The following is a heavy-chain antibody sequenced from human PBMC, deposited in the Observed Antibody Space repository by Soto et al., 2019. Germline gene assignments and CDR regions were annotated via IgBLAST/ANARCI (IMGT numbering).Heavy chain of an antibody. Sequence: GSLSLSCAASGFTFSSYEMNWVRQAPGKGLEWVSYISSSGSTIYYADSVKGRFAISRDNAKNSLHLQMNSLRAEDTAVYYCARGSDSSTSAYYYYGMDVWGQGTTVTVSS. J-gene: IGHJ6*02. CDR3: ARGSDSSTSAYYYYGMDV. CDR1: GFTFSSYE. V-gene: IGHV3-48*03. CDR2: ISSSGSTI. D-gene: IGHD2-2*01.